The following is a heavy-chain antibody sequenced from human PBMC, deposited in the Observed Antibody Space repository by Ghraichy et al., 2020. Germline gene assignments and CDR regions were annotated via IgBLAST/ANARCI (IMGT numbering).Heavy chain of an antibody. CDR1: GFTFSSYY. CDR2: IKDDGSVK. J-gene: IGHJ4*02. V-gene: IGHV3-7*01. D-gene: IGHD2-2*02. Sequence: GGSLRLSCADSGFTFSSYYMSWVRQAPGKGLEWVANIKDDGSVKYYVDSVKGRFTISRDNAKSTLYLQMSRLSAEDTAVYYCARTWRAIAFDYWGQVSLVTVSS. CDR3: ARTWRAIAFDY.